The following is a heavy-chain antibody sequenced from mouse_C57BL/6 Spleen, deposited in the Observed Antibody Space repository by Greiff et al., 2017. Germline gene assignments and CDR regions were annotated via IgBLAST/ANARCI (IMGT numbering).Heavy chain of an antibody. D-gene: IGHD2-2*01. CDR1: GFNIKDDY. CDR2: IDPENGDT. V-gene: IGHV14-4*01. Sequence: VQLQQSGAELVRPGASVKLSCTASGFNIKDDYMNWVKQRPEQGLEWIGWIDPENGDTEYASKFQGKATITADTSSNTAYLQLSSLTSEDTAVYYCTLPYGSTFAYWGQGTLVTVSA. J-gene: IGHJ3*01. CDR3: TLPYGSTFAY.